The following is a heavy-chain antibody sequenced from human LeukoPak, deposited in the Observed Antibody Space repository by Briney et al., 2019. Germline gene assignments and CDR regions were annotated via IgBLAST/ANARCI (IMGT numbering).Heavy chain of an antibody. J-gene: IGHJ4*02. CDR3: AKGGEGGSHRYFEY. CDR1: GFTFSSYG. D-gene: IGHD1-26*01. V-gene: IGHV3-30*02. CDR2: ILYDASHE. Sequence: GGSLRLSCAASGFTFSSYGMHWVRQAPGKGLVWVTFILYDASHEYYADSVKGRFTSSRDNSKNTLYLQMNSLRPEDTAVYYCAKGGEGGSHRYFEYWGQGTLVTVSS.